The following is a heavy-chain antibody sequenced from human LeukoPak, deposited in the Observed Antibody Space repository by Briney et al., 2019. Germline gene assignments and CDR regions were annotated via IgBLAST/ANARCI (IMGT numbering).Heavy chain of an antibody. CDR2: IYYSGST. V-gene: IGHV4-61*08. CDR3: ARHEYSYGQNFPFDY. CDR1: GGSISSGGYY. Sequence: SQTLSLTCTVSGGSISSGGYYWSWIRQPPGEGLEGIGYIYYSGSTNYNPSLKSRVTISVDTSKNQFSLKLSSVTAADTAVYYCARHEYSYGQNFPFDYWGQGTLVTVSS. D-gene: IGHD5-18*01. J-gene: IGHJ4*02.